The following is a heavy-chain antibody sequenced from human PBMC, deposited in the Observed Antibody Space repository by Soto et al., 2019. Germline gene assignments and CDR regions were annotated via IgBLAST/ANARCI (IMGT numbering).Heavy chain of an antibody. V-gene: IGHV3-23*01. CDR2: ISGSGDRT. Sequence: EVQLLESGGGLVQPGGSLRLSCAASGITISNYPMSWVRQAPGKGLDWVSGISGSGDRTYYADSAKGRFTISKDISKNSLSLPQDNLGVEDTAVYFCVKDDGGYPSTAPHWGQGTLVTVSS. CDR3: VKDDGGYPSTAPH. CDR1: GITISNYP. D-gene: IGHD3-22*01. J-gene: IGHJ1*01.